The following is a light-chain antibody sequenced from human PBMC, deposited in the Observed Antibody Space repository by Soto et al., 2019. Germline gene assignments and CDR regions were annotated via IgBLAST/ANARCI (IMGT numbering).Light chain of an antibody. V-gene: IGLV4-69*01. J-gene: IGLJ3*02. CDR1: SGHSSSA. CDR3: QTWGTGIRV. Sequence: QLVLIQSPSVSASLGASVNLTCTLSSGHSSSAIAWHQQRPEKGPRYLMKLNSDGSHNKGDGIPDRFSGSSSGAERYLTISSLQSEDEADYYCQTWGTGIRVFGGGTKLTVL. CDR2: LNSDGSH.